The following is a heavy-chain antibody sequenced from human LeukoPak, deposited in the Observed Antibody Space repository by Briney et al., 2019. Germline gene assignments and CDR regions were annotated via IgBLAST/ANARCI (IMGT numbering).Heavy chain of an antibody. J-gene: IGHJ3*02. D-gene: IGHD6-13*01. V-gene: IGHV1-18*01. CDR1: GYTFTSYG. CDR2: ISAYNGNT. Sequence: ASVKVSCKASGYTFTSYGISWLRQAPGQGLEWMGWISAYNGNTNYAQKLQVRVTMTTDTSTSTAYMELRSLRSDDTAVYYCARGSTSRKTAAGTIAFDIWGQGTMVTVSS. CDR3: ARGSTSRKTAAGTIAFDI.